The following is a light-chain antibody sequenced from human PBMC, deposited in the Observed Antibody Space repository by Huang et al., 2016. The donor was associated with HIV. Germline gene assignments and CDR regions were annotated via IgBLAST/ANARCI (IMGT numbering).Light chain of an antibody. Sequence: EFVLTQSPGTLSVSPGEGATLSCRASQSVSSNYLAWYQQKPGQAPRILIYDASSRATGIPDRFSGSGSGTDFTLTISRLEPEDFAVYFCQQYHTSPWTCGQGTKVEIK. V-gene: IGKV3-20*01. CDR3: QQYHTSPWT. CDR2: DAS. J-gene: IGKJ1*01. CDR1: QSVSSNY.